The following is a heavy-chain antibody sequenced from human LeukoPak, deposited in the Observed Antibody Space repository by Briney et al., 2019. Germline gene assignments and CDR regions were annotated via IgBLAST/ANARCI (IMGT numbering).Heavy chain of an antibody. V-gene: IGHV3-21*01. CDR1: GFTFSSYS. D-gene: IGHD4/OR15-4a*01. CDR3: ARASPVDYEIDY. J-gene: IGHJ4*02. CDR2: ISSSSSYI. Sequence: GGSLRLSCAASGFTFSSYSMNWVRQAPGKGLEWVSSISSSSSYIYYADSMKGRFTISRDNAKNSLYLQMNSLRAVDTAVYYCARASPVDYEIDYWGQGTLVTVSS.